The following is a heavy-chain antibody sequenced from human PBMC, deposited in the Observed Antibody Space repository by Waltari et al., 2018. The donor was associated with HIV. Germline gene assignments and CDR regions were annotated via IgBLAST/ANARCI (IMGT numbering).Heavy chain of an antibody. CDR1: GFSFGAYS. CDR3: TKAVAGFYYFDY. J-gene: IGHJ4*02. D-gene: IGHD6-19*01. CDR2: IRSKTYGGTT. V-gene: IGHV3-49*04. Sequence: EVQLVESGGGLVQPGRSLRLSCHASGFSFGAYSMSWVRQAPGKGLEWVGFIRSKTYGGTTEYAASVKGRFTISRDDSKSIAYLQMNSLKTEDTAVYYCTKAVAGFYYFDYWGQGTQVTVSS.